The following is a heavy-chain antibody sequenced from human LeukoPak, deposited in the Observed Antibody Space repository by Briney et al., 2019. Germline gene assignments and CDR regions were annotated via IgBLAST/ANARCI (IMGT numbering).Heavy chain of an antibody. CDR1: GFTFSSYS. V-gene: IGHV3-21*01. CDR3: ARDVGTIFGVVFDY. CDR2: ISSSSSYI. D-gene: IGHD3-3*01. Sequence: GGSLRLSCAASGFTFSSYSMNWVRQAPGKRLEWVSSISSSSSYIYYADSVKGRFTISRDNAKNSLYLQMNSLRAEDTAVYYCARDVGTIFGVVFDYWGQGTLVTVSS. J-gene: IGHJ4*02.